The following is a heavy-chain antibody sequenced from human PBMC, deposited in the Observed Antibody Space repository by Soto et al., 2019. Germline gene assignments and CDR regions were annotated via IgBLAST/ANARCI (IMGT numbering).Heavy chain of an antibody. CDR2: ISGSGGST. V-gene: IGHV3-23*01. Sequence: HPGGSLRLSCAASGFTFSSYAMSWVRQAPGKGLEWVSAISGSGGSTYYADSVKGRFTISRDKSKNTLYLQMNSLRAEDTAVYYCAKETPVLRFLEWSHVFDIRGQGTTV. CDR3: AKETPVLRFLEWSHVFDI. CDR1: GFTFSSYA. D-gene: IGHD3-3*01. J-gene: IGHJ3*02.